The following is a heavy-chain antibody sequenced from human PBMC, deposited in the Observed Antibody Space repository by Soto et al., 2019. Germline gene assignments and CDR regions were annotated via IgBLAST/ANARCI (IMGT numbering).Heavy chain of an antibody. D-gene: IGHD1-7*01. J-gene: IGHJ4*02. Sequence: GGYLRLSCAASGSSVSSNHMSWVRQAPGKGLEWVSVIYSGGSTYYADSVKGRFTNSRDNSKNTLYLKMNSMRAEDTAVYYCARDGTGTTGFDYWGQGTLVTASS. CDR1: GSSVSSNH. V-gene: IGHV3-53*01. CDR3: ARDGTGTTGFDY. CDR2: IYSGGST.